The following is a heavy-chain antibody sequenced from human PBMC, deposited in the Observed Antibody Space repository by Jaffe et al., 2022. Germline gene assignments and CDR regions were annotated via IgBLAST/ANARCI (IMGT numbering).Heavy chain of an antibody. CDR2: ISSSSSTI. Sequence: EVQLVESGGGLVQPGGSLRLSCAASGFTFSSYSMNWVRQAPGKGLEWVSYISSSSSTIYYADSVKGRFTISRDNAKNSLYLQMNSLRAEDTAVYYCASLLLGELSFGWGQGTLVTVSS. CDR3: ASLLLGELSFG. D-gene: IGHD3-16*02. V-gene: IGHV3-48*01. J-gene: IGHJ4*02. CDR1: GFTFSSYS.